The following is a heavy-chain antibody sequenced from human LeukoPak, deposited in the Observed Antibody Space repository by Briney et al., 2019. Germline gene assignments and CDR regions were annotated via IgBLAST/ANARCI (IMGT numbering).Heavy chain of an antibody. CDR1: SASISIYY. CDR2: IYGSESI. Sequence: SETLSLTCTVSSASISIYYWSWIRQPAGKGLEWIGCIYGSESINYNPSLKSRVTMSVDTSKNQFSLKLSSVTAADTAVYYCARVNSGWYGRLDYWGPGTLVTVSS. D-gene: IGHD6-19*01. J-gene: IGHJ4*02. V-gene: IGHV4-4*07. CDR3: ARVNSGWYGRLDY.